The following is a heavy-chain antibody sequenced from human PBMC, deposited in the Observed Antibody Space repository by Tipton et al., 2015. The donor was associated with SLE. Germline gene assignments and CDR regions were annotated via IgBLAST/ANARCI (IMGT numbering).Heavy chain of an antibody. D-gene: IGHD3-10*01. J-gene: IGHJ5*02. V-gene: IGHV4-31*03. CDR3: ARVGRRGWGNWFDP. CDR2: IYYSGST. CDR1: GGSISSGGYY. Sequence: TLSLTCTVSGGSISSGGYYWSWIRQHPGKGLEWIGYIYYSGSTYYNPSLKSRVTISVDTSKNQFSLKLSSVTAADTAIYYCARVGRRGWGNWFDPWGQGTLVTVSS.